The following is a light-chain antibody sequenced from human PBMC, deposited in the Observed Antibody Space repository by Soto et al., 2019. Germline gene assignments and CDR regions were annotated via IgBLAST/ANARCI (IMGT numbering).Light chain of an antibody. Sequence: SYELTQPPSVSVSQGQPASITCSGDKLGDKYACWYQQKPGQSPVLVIYQDSKRPSGIPERFSGSNSGNTATLTISGTQAMDEADYYCQAWDSSTGVFGGGTKVTVL. V-gene: IGLV3-1*01. CDR2: QDS. CDR1: KLGDKY. CDR3: QAWDSSTGV. J-gene: IGLJ2*01.